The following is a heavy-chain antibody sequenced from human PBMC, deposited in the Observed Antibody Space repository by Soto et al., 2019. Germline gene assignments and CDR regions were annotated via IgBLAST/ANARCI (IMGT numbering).Heavy chain of an antibody. CDR3: VKDRTMAAPNDYFDY. Sequence: EVQLLESGGDLVQPGGSLRLSCVASGFTFSNFGMSWVRQAPGQGLQWVSIIGVDGVTTSYADSVRGRFTISRDNSKNTLYLQMNSLRAEDTAIYYCVKDRTMAAPNDYFDYWGQGTLVTVSS. CDR2: IGVDGVTT. D-gene: IGHD6-19*01. CDR1: GFTFSNFG. V-gene: IGHV3-23*01. J-gene: IGHJ4*02.